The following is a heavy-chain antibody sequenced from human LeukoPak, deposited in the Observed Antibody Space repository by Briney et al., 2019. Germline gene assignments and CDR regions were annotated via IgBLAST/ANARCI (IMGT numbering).Heavy chain of an antibody. CDR1: GFTFSSYG. Sequence: GGSLRLSCAASGFTFSSYGMHWVRQAPGKGLEWVAFIRYDGSNKYYADSVKGRFTISRDNSKNTLYLQMNSLRAEDTAVYYCQANGITIFGVVIPNDAFDIWGQGTMVTVSS. CDR3: QANGITIFGVVIPNDAFDI. CDR2: IRYDGSNK. V-gene: IGHV3-30*02. D-gene: IGHD3-3*01. J-gene: IGHJ3*02.